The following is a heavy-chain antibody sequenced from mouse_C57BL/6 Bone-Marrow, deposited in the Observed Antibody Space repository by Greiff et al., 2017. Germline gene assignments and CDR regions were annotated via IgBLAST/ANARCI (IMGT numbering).Heavy chain of an antibody. D-gene: IGHD1-1*01. V-gene: IGHV1-82*01. J-gene: IGHJ2*01. Sequence: QFQLQQSGPELVKPGASVKISCKASGYAFSSSWMNWVKQRPGKGLEWIGRIYPGDGDTNYNGKFKGKATLTADKSSSTAYMQLSSLTSEDSAVYFCARLYPPGSSFDYWGQGTTLTVSS. CDR1: GYAFSSSW. CDR2: IYPGDGDT. CDR3: ARLYPPGSSFDY.